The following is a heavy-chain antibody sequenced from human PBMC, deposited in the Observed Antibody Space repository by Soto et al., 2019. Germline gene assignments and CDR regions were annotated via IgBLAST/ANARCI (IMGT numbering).Heavy chain of an antibody. D-gene: IGHD4-17*01. V-gene: IGHV1-69*13. CDR2: IIPIFGTA. CDR3: ARVETTETNDGGYFNAMDV. Sequence: SVKVSCKASGGTFSSYAISWVRQAPGQGLEWMGGIIPIFGTANYAQKFQGRVTITADESTSTAYMELSSLRSADTAVYYCARVETTETNDGGYFNAMDVWGQGTTVTFS. J-gene: IGHJ6*02. CDR1: GGTFSSYA.